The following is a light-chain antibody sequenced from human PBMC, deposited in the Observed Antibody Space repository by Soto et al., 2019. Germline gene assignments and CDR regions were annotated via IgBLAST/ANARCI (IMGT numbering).Light chain of an antibody. CDR2: KAS. CDR3: QQYKSYSRT. Sequence: DIQMTQSPSTLSASVGDRVTITCRASQSISSWLAWYQQKPGKAPKLLIYKASNLESGVPSRFSGSGSGTEFTITISSLQPDDFATYYCQQYKSYSRTFGQGTKVEIK. V-gene: IGKV1-5*03. CDR1: QSISSW. J-gene: IGKJ1*01.